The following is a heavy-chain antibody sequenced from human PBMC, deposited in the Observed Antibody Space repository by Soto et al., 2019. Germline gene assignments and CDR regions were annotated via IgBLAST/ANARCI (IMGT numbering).Heavy chain of an antibody. Sequence: QVHLVQSGAEVKKPGSSVKVSCKASGGTFSSYAFSWVRQAPGQGLEWMGGIIPMFGSANNAQKFQGIVTIAADEAASAAYLELRSLRSADAAVYYCARGAGSYGHYYGLDVWGQGTRVTVSS. V-gene: IGHV1-69*12. J-gene: IGHJ6*02. CDR2: IIPMFGSA. CDR3: ARGAGSYGHYYGLDV. CDR1: GGTFSSYA. D-gene: IGHD5-18*01.